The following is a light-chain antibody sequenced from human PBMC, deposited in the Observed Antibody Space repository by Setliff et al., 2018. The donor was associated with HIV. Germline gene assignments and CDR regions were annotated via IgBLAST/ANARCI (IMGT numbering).Light chain of an antibody. CDR1: SSDVGGYNY. CDR2: EVS. CDR3: SSYTTSITFV. V-gene: IGLV2-14*01. J-gene: IGLJ1*01. Sequence: QSALTQPASVSGSPGQSITISCTGTSSDVGGYNYVSWYQQHPGKAPKLMIYEVSNRPSGVSNRFSGSKSGSTASLTISGLQPEDEADYYCSSYTTSITFVFGTGTKVTVL.